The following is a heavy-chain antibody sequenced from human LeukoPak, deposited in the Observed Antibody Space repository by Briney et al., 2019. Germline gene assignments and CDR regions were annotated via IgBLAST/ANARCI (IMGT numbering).Heavy chain of an antibody. J-gene: IGHJ6*03. CDR3: TTDLPKDTWIQLWLLRGYYYYMDV. Sequence: PGGSPRLSCAASGFTFSSYSMSWVRQAPGKGLEWVGRIKSKTDGGTTDYAAPVKGRFTISRDDSKNTLYLQMNSLKTEDTAVYYCTTDLPKDTWIQLWLLRGYYYYMDVWGKGTTVTVSS. CDR2: IKSKTDGGTT. D-gene: IGHD5-18*01. CDR1: GFTFSSYS. V-gene: IGHV3-15*01.